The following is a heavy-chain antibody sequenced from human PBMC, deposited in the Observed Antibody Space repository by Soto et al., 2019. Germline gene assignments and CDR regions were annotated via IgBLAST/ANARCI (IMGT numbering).Heavy chain of an antibody. V-gene: IGHV3-30*18. Sequence: GGSLRLSCAASGFTFSSYGMHWVRQAPGKGLEWVAVISYDGSNKYYADSVKGRFTISRDNSKNTLYLQMNSLRAEDTAVYYCAKEEIRSSWYPNHYYYYGMDVWGQGTTVTVSS. J-gene: IGHJ6*02. CDR3: AKEEIRSSWYPNHYYYYGMDV. D-gene: IGHD6-13*01. CDR2: ISYDGSNK. CDR1: GFTFSSYG.